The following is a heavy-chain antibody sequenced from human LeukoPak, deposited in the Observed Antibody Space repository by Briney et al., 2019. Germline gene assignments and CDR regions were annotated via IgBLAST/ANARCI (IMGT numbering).Heavy chain of an antibody. V-gene: IGHV3-30*04. CDR1: GFTFSSYA. CDR2: ISNDGGTK. Sequence: GGSLRLSCAASGFTFSSYAMHWVRQAPGKGLEWVAVISNDGGTKYYPDSVKGRFTISRDNSRNTLYLQMNSLRAEDTAVYYCARADSGTYYDYYLDSWGQGTLVTVSS. J-gene: IGHJ4*02. D-gene: IGHD1-26*01. CDR3: ARADSGTYYDYYLDS.